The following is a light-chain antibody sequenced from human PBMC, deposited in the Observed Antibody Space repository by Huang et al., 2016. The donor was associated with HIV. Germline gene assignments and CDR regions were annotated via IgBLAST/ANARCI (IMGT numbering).Light chain of an antibody. CDR3: MQRTQRPLT. Sequence: DIVMTQTPLSLSVTPGQPASISCKSSQSLLHSDGETYLYWYLHKPGQSPQLLIYEGSNRFSGVPDRFSGSGSGTYFTLRISRVEAEDVGVYYCMQRTQRPLTFGGGTKVEIK. CDR2: EGS. V-gene: IGKV2D-29*02. J-gene: IGKJ4*01. CDR1: QSLLHSDGETY.